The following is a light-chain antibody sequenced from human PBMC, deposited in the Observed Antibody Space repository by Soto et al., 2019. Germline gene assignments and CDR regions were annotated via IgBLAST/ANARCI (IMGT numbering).Light chain of an antibody. J-gene: IGLJ1*01. CDR2: GNT. V-gene: IGLV1-40*01. CDR3: QSYDSRLSGSEV. CDR1: SSSIGAGYD. Sequence: QSVLTQPPSVSGAPGQRVTISYTGSSSSIGAGYDVQWYQQLPGTVPKLLIYGNTNRPSGVPDRFSGSKSGTSASLAITGLQAEDEADYYCQSYDSRLSGSEVLGTGTKVTVL.